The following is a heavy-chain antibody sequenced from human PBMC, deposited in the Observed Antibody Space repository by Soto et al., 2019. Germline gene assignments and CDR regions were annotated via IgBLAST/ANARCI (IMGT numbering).Heavy chain of an antibody. J-gene: IGHJ6*03. Sequence: QVQLVQSGSEVKKPGASVRLSCKASGYTFTSYAVYWVRQAPGQRLEWMGWINPANGDTKYSQKFQDRVIVSRDTSASTAYMDLRSLRSEDTAVYYCARDTGYCSGGSCFLYDMDVWGKGTTVTFSS. CDR3: ARDTGYCSGGSCFLYDMDV. CDR1: GYTFTSYA. V-gene: IGHV1-3*01. CDR2: INPANGDT. D-gene: IGHD2-15*01.